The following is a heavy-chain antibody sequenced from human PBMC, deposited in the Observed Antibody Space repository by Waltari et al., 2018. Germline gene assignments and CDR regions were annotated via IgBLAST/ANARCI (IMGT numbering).Heavy chain of an antibody. V-gene: IGHV3-30*04. CDR2: SSWDGNNN. CDR3: ARGPLRYFDL. CDR1: GFSLSDNA. Sequence: QVHLVESGGGVVHPGKSLRLSCTASGFSLSDNAMHWIRQAPGKGLGWVTISSWDGNNNYYADSLKGRFTVSRDNSNNTLFLQMFGLRSDDTAMYYCARGPLRYFDLWGRGTLVLVSS. J-gene: IGHJ2*01.